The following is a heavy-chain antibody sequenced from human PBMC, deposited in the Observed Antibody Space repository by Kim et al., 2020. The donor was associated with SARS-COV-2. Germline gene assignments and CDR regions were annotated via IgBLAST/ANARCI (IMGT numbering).Heavy chain of an antibody. CDR3: TRAGGWY. D-gene: IGHD3-16*01. Sequence: DGNEKYYVDSVKGRFTIPRDNAKNSLYLQMNRLRVEDTAVYYCTRAGGWYWGQGSLVTVSS. V-gene: IGHV3-7*03. J-gene: IGHJ4*02. CDR2: DGNEK.